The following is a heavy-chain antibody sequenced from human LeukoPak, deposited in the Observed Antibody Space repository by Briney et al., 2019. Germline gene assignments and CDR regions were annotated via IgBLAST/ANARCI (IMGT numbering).Heavy chain of an antibody. J-gene: IGHJ4*02. CDR1: GFTFSSYE. Sequence: GGSLRLSCAASGFTFSSYEMNWVRQAPGRGLEWVGLIRTKTEGATTDNAAPVKGRFAISRDDSRNMLFLQMNSLKTEDTGVYYCTTGGPRRHWGPGTLVTVSS. V-gene: IGHV3-15*01. CDR3: TTGGPRRH. D-gene: IGHD3-16*01. CDR2: IRTKTEGATT.